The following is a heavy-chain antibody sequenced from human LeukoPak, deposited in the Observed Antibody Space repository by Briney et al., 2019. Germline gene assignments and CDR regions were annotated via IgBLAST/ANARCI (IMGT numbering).Heavy chain of an antibody. CDR3: AMPYYYDTSGSDDDAFDI. Sequence: GESLKISCKGSGYSFTSYWIGWVRPMPGKGLEWMGIIYPDDSDTRYSPSFQGQVTISADKSISTAYLQWSSLKASDTAMYYCAMPYYYDTSGSDDDAFDIWGQGTMVTVSS. V-gene: IGHV5-51*01. CDR1: GYSFTSYW. CDR2: IYPDDSDT. D-gene: IGHD3-22*01. J-gene: IGHJ3*02.